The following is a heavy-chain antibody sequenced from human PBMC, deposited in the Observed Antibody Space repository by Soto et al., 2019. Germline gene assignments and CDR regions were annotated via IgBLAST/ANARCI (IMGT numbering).Heavy chain of an antibody. Sequence: QLQLQEWGPGLVKPSETLSLTCTVSGGSISSSSYYWGWIRQPPGKGLEWIGSIYYSGSTYYNPSLKGRVTISVDTSKNQFSLKLSSVTAADTAVYYCARLDIVLMVLDAFDIWGQGTMVTVSS. CDR2: IYYSGST. J-gene: IGHJ3*02. CDR3: ARLDIVLMVLDAFDI. D-gene: IGHD2-8*01. CDR1: GGSISSSSYY. V-gene: IGHV4-39*01.